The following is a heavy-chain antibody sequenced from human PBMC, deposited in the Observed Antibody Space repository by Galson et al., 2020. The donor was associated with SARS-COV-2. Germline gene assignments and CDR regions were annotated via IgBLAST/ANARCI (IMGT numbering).Heavy chain of an antibody. V-gene: IGHV3-23*01. D-gene: IGHD3-10*01. J-gene: IGHJ3*02. CDR2: ISGSGGRK. CDR3: AQTLGLLCCGELSWSAFDI. Sequence: GGSLTPSCAASGFTFSSYALSWVRPAPGKGLAWVSVISGSGGRKSYADSVKGRFTISRDNSKNTLYLQMNSLRAAGTAVYYCAQTLGLLCCGELSWSAFDIWGQGTMVTVSS. CDR1: GFTFSSYA.